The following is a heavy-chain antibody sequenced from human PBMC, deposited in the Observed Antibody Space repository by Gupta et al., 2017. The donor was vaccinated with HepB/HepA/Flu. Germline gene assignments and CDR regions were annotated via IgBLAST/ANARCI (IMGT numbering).Heavy chain of an antibody. Sequence: QVQLVQSGAEVKKPGSSVRVSCRASGGTLSTDGFTWVRQAPGQGLQWMGGIIPIFGTTNYAQNVQGRVTITADKFTSTVYLEVSSLRSEDTAVYYCARSVIRGIMPYYYMVVWGNGTTVTVSS. D-gene: IGHD3-10*01. CDR2: IIPIFGTT. CDR3: ARSVIRGIMPYYYMVV. J-gene: IGHJ6*03. CDR1: GGTLSTDG. V-gene: IGHV1-69*06.